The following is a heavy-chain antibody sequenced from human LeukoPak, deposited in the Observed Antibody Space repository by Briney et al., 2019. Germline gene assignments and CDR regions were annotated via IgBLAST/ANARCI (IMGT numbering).Heavy chain of an antibody. Sequence: ASVKVSCKASGYTFTSYDINWVRQATGQGLEWMGRMNPNSGNTRYAQKFQGRVTMTRNTSISTAYMELSSLRSEDTAVYYCAKNYDILTGYANWGQGTLVTVSS. J-gene: IGHJ4*02. CDR3: AKNYDILTGYAN. V-gene: IGHV1-8*01. CDR1: GYTFTSYD. D-gene: IGHD3-9*01. CDR2: MNPNSGNT.